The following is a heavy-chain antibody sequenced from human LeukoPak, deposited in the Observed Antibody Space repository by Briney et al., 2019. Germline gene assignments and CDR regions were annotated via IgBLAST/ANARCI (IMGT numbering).Heavy chain of an antibody. CDR3: RGWLGSFDV. CDR2: SYSGGTT. D-gene: IGHD6-19*01. V-gene: IGHV3-53*01. J-gene: IGHJ3*01. CDR1: GCTISNTE. Sequence: GGSLRLSCAVSGCTISNTEMSWVRQVPGKGPEWVLVSYSGGTTYYADSVKGRFTISRDISKNTVDLQMNSLRVEDTAVYHCRGWLGSFDVWGQGTMVTVSS.